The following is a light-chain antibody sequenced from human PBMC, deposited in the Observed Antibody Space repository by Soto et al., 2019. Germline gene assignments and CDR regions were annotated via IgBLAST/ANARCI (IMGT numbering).Light chain of an antibody. J-gene: IGKJ1*01. CDR1: QSISSN. Sequence: EVVMTQSPATLSVSPGERATLSCRASQSISSNLAWFQQKPGQAPRLLIFGASTRATGVPARFSGSGSGTEFTLIISRLQSEYFAVYYCQQYKRWWTFGQGTKVDIK. CDR2: GAS. V-gene: IGKV3-15*01. CDR3: QQYKRWWT.